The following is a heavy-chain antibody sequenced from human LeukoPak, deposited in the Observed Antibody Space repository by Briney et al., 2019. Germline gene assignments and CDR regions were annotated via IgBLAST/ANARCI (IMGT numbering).Heavy chain of an antibody. CDR3: VKGPGPTVNFYFDF. CDR2: ITTNGGTT. D-gene: IGHD4-17*01. V-gene: IGHV3-64D*06. Sequence: GGSLRLSCSASGFTFSTYAMHWVRQAPGKGLKYVSAITTNGGTTYYAESSRGRFAISRDNSKNTLYLQMSSLRPEDTAVYYCVKGPGPTVNFYFDFWGQGTLVTVSS. J-gene: IGHJ4*02. CDR1: GFTFSTYA.